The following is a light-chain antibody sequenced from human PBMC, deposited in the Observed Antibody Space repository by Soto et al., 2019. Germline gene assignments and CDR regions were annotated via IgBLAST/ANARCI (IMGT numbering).Light chain of an antibody. Sequence: DIQMTQSPSTLSASVGDRVTITCRASQSLNSLLAWYQQKPGRAPKLLIYDASTLESGVPSRFSGSGSGTDFTLTISSLEPEDFAVYYCQQRSNWPTFGQGTKVDIK. V-gene: IGKV1-5*01. J-gene: IGKJ1*01. CDR1: QSLNSL. CDR3: QQRSNWPT. CDR2: DAS.